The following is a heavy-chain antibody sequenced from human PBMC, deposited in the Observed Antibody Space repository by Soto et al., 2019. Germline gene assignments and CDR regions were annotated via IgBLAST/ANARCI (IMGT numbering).Heavy chain of an antibody. D-gene: IGHD2-2*01. Sequence: ASVKVSCKASGYSFTSYDTNWVRQATGQGLEWMGWMNPNNGKTGYSQKFQGRITMTRNTSISTAYMELSSLRSEDTAMYYCVRILVPAARFDPWGQGTLVTVSS. J-gene: IGHJ5*02. V-gene: IGHV1-8*01. CDR2: MNPNNGKT. CDR1: GYSFTSYD. CDR3: VRILVPAARFDP.